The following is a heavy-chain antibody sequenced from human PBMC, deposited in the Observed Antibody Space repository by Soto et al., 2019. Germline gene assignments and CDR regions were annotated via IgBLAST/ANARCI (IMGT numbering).Heavy chain of an antibody. Sequence: GGSLRLSCAASGFTFSSYSMNWVRQAPGKGLEWVSSISSSSSYIYYADSVKGRFTISRDNAKNSLYLQMNSLRAEDTAVYYCARDSIWFSGSEAFDIWGQGTIVTVSS. CDR2: ISSSSSYI. V-gene: IGHV3-21*01. D-gene: IGHD3-10*01. CDR1: GFTFSSYS. CDR3: ARDSIWFSGSEAFDI. J-gene: IGHJ3*02.